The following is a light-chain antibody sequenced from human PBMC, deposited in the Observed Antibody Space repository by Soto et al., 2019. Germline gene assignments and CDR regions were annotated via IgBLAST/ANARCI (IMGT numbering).Light chain of an antibody. CDR1: QSVSGW. Sequence: DIQMAQSPSTLSASAGDAVTVTCWASQSVSGWLAWYQQKPGKAPKLLIYDASSLESGVPSRFSGSGSGTEFTLTISSLQPDDFATYYCQQYNSYSGTFGQGTKVDIK. CDR2: DAS. V-gene: IGKV1-5*01. J-gene: IGKJ1*01. CDR3: QQYNSYSGT.